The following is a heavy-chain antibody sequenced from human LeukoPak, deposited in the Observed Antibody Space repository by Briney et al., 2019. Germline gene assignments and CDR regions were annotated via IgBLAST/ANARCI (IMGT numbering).Heavy chain of an antibody. D-gene: IGHD3-16*02. CDR1: GYTFTSYY. CDR2: INPSGGST. CDR3: AREFRSSTGVWGSYRNTARVYGY. V-gene: IGHV1-46*01. J-gene: IGHJ4*02. Sequence: ASVKVSCKASGYTFTSYYMPWVRQAPGQGLEWMGIINPSGGSTSYAQKFQGRVTMTRDTSTSTVYMELSSLRSEDTAVYYCAREFRSSTGVWGSYRNTARVYGYWGQGTLVTVSS.